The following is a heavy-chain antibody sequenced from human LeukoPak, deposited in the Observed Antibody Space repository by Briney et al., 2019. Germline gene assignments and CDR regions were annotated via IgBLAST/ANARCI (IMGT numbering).Heavy chain of an antibody. CDR3: ARGPANYDFWSGYRWGYFDY. J-gene: IGHJ4*02. CDR2: IYYSGST. CDR1: GGSISSHY. V-gene: IGHV4-59*11. Sequence: SETLSLTCTVSGGSISSHYWSWIRQPPGKGLEWIGYIYYSGSTNYNPSLKSRVTISVDTSKNQFSLKLSSVTAADTAVYYCARGPANYDFWSGYRWGYFDYWGQGTLVTVSS. D-gene: IGHD3-3*01.